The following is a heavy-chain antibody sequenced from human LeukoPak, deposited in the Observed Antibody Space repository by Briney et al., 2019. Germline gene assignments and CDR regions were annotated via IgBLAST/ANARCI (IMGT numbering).Heavy chain of an antibody. Sequence: GGSLRLPCAASGFTFSSYAMHWVRQAPGKGLEYVSAISSNGGSTYYANSVKGRFTISRDNSKNTLYLQMGSLRAEDMAVYYCARGVGEYCSGGSCPTVNYFDYWGQGTLVTVSS. V-gene: IGHV3-64*01. CDR1: GFTFSSYA. J-gene: IGHJ4*02. CDR3: ARGVGEYCSGGSCPTVNYFDY. D-gene: IGHD2-15*01. CDR2: ISSNGGST.